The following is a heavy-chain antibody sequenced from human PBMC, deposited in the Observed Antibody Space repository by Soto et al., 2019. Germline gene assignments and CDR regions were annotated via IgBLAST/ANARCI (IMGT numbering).Heavy chain of an antibody. J-gene: IGHJ6*03. V-gene: IGHV3-23*01. Sequence: EVQLLESGGGLGQPGGSLRLSCAASGFTFTNYAMSWVRQAPGKGPEWVSAISGDGGSTYYADSVKGRFTISRDDSKNTLYLQMNSLRAEDTAAYCCAQTGSSSSYYYYYMDVWGKGTTVTVSS. D-gene: IGHD6-6*01. CDR2: ISGDGGST. CDR3: AQTGSSSSYYYYYMDV. CDR1: GFTFTNYA.